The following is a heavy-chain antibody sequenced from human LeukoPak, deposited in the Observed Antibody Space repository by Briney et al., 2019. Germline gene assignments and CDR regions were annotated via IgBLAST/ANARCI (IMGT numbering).Heavy chain of an antibody. Sequence: PSETLSLTCTVSGGSISSSSYYWGWIRQPPGKGLEWIGSIYYSGSTYYNPSLKSRVAVSVETSKNQFSLKLSSVTAADTAMYYCAGRYSYAQDYWGQGTLVTVSS. J-gene: IGHJ4*02. V-gene: IGHV4-39*01. D-gene: IGHD5-18*01. CDR2: IYYSGST. CDR1: GGSISSSSYY. CDR3: AGRYSYAQDY.